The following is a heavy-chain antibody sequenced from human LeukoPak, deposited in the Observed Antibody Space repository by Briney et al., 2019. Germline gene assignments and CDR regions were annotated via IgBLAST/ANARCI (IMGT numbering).Heavy chain of an antibody. Sequence: GGSLRLSCAASGFTFSSYAMSWARQAPGKGLEWVSLVSNSGDTTNYADSVKGRFTISRDNSKNTLSLQMSSLRGEDTAVYYCARDRPGCSGGRCYYFYGMDVWGQGTTVTVSS. CDR1: GFTFSSYA. CDR2: VSNSGDTT. V-gene: IGHV3-23*01. CDR3: ARDRPGCSGGRCYYFYGMDV. J-gene: IGHJ6*02. D-gene: IGHD2-15*01.